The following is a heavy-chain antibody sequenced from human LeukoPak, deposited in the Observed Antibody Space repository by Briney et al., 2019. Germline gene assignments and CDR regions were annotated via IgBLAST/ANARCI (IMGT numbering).Heavy chain of an antibody. CDR3: ARDPSFSSGWFDY. V-gene: IGHV4-4*07. Sequence: SETLSLTCTVSGGSISSYYWSWVRQPAGKGLEWIRRIYSSGSTSYNPSLKSRVTMSVDTSKNQFSLKLTSVTAADTAVYYCARDPSFSSGWFDYWGQGTLVTVSS. CDR2: IYSSGST. J-gene: IGHJ4*02. CDR1: GGSISSYY. D-gene: IGHD6-19*01.